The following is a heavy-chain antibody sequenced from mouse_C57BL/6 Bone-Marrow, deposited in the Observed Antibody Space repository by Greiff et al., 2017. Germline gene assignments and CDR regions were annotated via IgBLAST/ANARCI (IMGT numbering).Heavy chain of an antibody. J-gene: IGHJ3*01. CDR1: GYTFTSYD. CDR2: IYPRDGST. CDR3: ARRVDGYPSWFAY. V-gene: IGHV1-85*01. Sequence: VQLKESGPELVKPGASVKLSCKASGYTFTSYDINWVKQRPGQGLEWIGWIYPRDGSTKYNEKFKGKATLTVDTSSSTAYMELHSLTSEDSAVYFCARRVDGYPSWFAYWGQGTLVTVSA. D-gene: IGHD2-3*01.